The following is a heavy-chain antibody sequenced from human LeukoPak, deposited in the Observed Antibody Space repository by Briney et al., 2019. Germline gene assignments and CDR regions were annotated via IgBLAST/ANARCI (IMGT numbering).Heavy chain of an antibody. D-gene: IGHD3-22*01. J-gene: IGHJ4*02. CDR2: ISSSSSYI. Sequence: GGSLRLSCAASGFTFSSYSMNWVRQAPGKGLEWVSSISSSSSYIYYADSVKGRFTISRDNAKNSLYLQMNSLRAEDTAVYYCARERPSGITMIVVDTSGDFDYWGQGTLVTVSS. V-gene: IGHV3-21*01. CDR3: ARERPSGITMIVVDTSGDFDY. CDR1: GFTFSSYS.